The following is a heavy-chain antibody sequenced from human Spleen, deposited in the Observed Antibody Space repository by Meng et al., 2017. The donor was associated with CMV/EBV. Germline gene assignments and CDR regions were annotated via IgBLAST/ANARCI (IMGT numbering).Heavy chain of an antibody. V-gene: IGHV3-23*01. Sequence: LSLTCAASGFTFSSFAMSWVRQAPGKGPEWDSAITASGGSTYYADSVKGWFTISRDNSKNTLYLQMNSLRAEDTAVYYCAKAYSGSWYREYYDYWGQGTLVTVSS. CDR1: GFTFSSFA. J-gene: IGHJ4*02. CDR3: AKAYSGSWYREYYDY. D-gene: IGHD6-13*01. CDR2: ITASGGST.